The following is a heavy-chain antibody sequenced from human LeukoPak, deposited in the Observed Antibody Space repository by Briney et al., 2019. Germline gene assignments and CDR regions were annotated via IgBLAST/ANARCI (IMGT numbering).Heavy chain of an antibody. J-gene: IGHJ4*02. V-gene: IGHV3-43*01. CDR3: AQLWLQSDRHFDY. CDR1: GFTFDDYT. CDR2: ISWDGGST. D-gene: IGHD5-24*01. Sequence: GGSLRLSCAASGFTFDDYTMHWVRQAPGKGLEWVSLISWDGGSTYYADSVKGRFTISRDNSKNTLYLQMNSLRAEDTAVYYCAQLWLQSDRHFDYWGQGTLVTVSS.